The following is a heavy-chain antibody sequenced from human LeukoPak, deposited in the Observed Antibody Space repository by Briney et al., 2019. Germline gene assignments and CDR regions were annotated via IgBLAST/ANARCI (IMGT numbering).Heavy chain of an antibody. Sequence: SVKVSCKASGGTFSSYAISWVRQAPGQGLEWMGGIIPIIGTANYAQKFQGRVTITADKSTSTAYMELSSLRSEDTAVYYCARGPLGSSGSYSYYYYGMDVWGKGTTVTVSS. V-gene: IGHV1-69*06. CDR2: IIPIIGTA. CDR1: GGTFSSYA. CDR3: ARGPLGSSGSYSYYYYGMDV. J-gene: IGHJ6*04. D-gene: IGHD3-10*01.